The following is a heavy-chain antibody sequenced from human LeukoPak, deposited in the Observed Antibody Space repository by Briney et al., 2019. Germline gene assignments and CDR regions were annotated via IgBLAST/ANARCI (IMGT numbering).Heavy chain of an antibody. CDR2: IDYSGNT. V-gene: IGHV4-31*03. Sequence: SETLSLTCTVSGGSISSGDYHWSWVRQYSGKALEWIGYIDYSGNTYHHPSLKSRVTMSLDTSENRFSLKMTSVTAADTAVYYCARAGVRGVRPVTFDYWGQGTLVTVSS. D-gene: IGHD3-10*01. CDR3: ARAGVRGVRPVTFDY. CDR1: GGSISSGDYH. J-gene: IGHJ4*02.